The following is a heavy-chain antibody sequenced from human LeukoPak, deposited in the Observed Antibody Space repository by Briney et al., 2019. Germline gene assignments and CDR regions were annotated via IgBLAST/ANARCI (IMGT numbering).Heavy chain of an antibody. Sequence: GGSLRLSCAASGFTFSNAWMSWVRQAPGKGLEWVGRIKSKTDGGTTDHAAPVKGRFTISRDDSKNTLYLQMNSLKTEDTAVYYCTADPPMVRGVIIFSDFDYWGQGTLVTVSS. J-gene: IGHJ4*02. V-gene: IGHV3-15*01. CDR2: IKSKTDGGTT. CDR3: TADPPMVRGVIIFSDFDY. D-gene: IGHD3-10*01. CDR1: GFTFSNAW.